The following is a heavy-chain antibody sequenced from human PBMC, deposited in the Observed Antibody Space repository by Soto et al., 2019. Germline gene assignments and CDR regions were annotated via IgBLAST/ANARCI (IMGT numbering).Heavy chain of an antibody. CDR2: ISGSGGGT. J-gene: IGHJ2*01. D-gene: IGHD4-17*01. V-gene: IGHV3-23*01. Sequence: GGSLRLSCAASGFTFSSYAMSWVRQAPGKGLEWVSAISGSGGGTYYADSVKGRFTISRDNSKNTLYLQMHSLRAEDTAVYYCAKGGYGDYRYFDLWGRGTLVTSPQ. CDR3: AKGGYGDYRYFDL. CDR1: GFTFSSYA.